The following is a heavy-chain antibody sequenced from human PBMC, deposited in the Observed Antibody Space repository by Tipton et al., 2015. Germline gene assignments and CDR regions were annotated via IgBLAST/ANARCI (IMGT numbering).Heavy chain of an antibody. CDR2: IYYSGNT. Sequence: TLSLTCTVSGGSISSSSYYWGWIRQPPGKGLEWIGSIYYSGNTYYNPSLKSRVTISIDTSKDQFSLKLTSVSAADTAVYYCARSPFKSGYFDYWGQGTLVTVSS. J-gene: IGHJ4*02. D-gene: IGHD2/OR15-2a*01. CDR1: GGSISSSSYY. CDR3: ARSPFKSGYFDY. V-gene: IGHV4-39*01.